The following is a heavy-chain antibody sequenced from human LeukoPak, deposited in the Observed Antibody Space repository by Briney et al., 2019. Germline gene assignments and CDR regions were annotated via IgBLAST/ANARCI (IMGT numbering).Heavy chain of an antibody. CDR2: IGISSGNT. CDR1: GFPFIDYS. J-gene: IGHJ4*02. V-gene: IGHV3-48*04. Sequence: GGSLRLSCTASGFPFIDYSMNWVRQAPGKGLEWISNIGISSGNTKYADSVKGRFTISADNAKNSLYLQINSLRVEDTAVYYCARDHNYAFDNWGQGTLVSVSS. D-gene: IGHD5-18*01. CDR3: ARDHNYAFDN.